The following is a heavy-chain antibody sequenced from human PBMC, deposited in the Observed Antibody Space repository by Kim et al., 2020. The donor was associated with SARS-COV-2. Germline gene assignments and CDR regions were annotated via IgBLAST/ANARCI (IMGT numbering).Heavy chain of an antibody. V-gene: IGHV5-10-1*01. CDR2: IDPSDSYT. D-gene: IGHD2-15*01. CDR1: GYSFSTYW. Sequence: GESLKISCKGSGYSFSTYWITWVRQMPGKGLEWMGRIDPSDSYTNYSPSFQGHVTISGDKSISTAYLQWSSLKASYTAMHYCARQSVGYSSGGSCPVDYWGQGPLVTVSS. J-gene: IGHJ4*02. CDR3: ARQSVGYSSGGSCPVDY.